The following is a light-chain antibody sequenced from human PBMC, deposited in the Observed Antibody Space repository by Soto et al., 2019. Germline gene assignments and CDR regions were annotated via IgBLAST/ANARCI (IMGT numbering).Light chain of an antibody. Sequence: QSALTQPASVSGSPGQKITISCTGTSSDVGGYNYVSWYQQPPGKATKLMLFDVSNRPSGVSNRFSGSKSGNTASLTISGLQAEDEADYYCSSYTSSRTLVFGTGTKLTVL. V-gene: IGLV2-14*01. CDR2: DVS. CDR1: SSDVGGYNY. CDR3: SSYTSSRTLV. J-gene: IGLJ1*01.